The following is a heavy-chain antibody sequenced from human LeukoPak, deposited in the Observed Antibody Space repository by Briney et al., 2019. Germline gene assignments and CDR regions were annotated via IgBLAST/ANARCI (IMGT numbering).Heavy chain of an antibody. CDR2: IWYDGSNK. D-gene: IGHD3-22*01. CDR1: GFTFSSHG. Sequence: PGGSLRLSCAASGFTFSSHGMHWVRQAPGKGLEWVAVIWYDGSNKYYADSVKGRFTISRDNSKNTLYLQMNSLRAEDTAVYYCAREAYYYDSSGYYYWGQGTLVTVSS. V-gene: IGHV3-33*01. CDR3: AREAYYYDSSGYYY. J-gene: IGHJ4*02.